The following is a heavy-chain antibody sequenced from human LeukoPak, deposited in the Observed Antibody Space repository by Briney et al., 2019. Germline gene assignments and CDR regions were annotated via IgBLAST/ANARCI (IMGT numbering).Heavy chain of an antibody. J-gene: IGHJ4*02. Sequence: XXXIXXSPEXXLEWIGEVFDGKTTNYNPSLKSRVTISAVTSSNQFSLNLKSVTAADTAVYYCASGAWATRLHSWAQGTLVIVSS. D-gene: IGHD5-24*01. CDR2: VFDGKTT. CDR3: ASGAWATRLHS. V-gene: IGHV4-34*12.